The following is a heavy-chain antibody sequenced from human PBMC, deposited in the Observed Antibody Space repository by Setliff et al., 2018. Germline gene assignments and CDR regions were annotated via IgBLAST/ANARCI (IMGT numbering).Heavy chain of an antibody. CDR1: GGTFSTYA. J-gene: IGHJ6*03. Sequence: SVKVSCKASGGTFSTYAINWVRQAPGQGLEWMGGIIPMFGTTNYARKFQGRVTITTDESTSTAYMELSSLRSEDTAVYYCARERGDIVTTTSYYYYLDVWGKGTTVTVSS. CDR2: IIPMFGTT. D-gene: IGHD5-12*01. V-gene: IGHV1-69*05. CDR3: ARERGDIVTTTSYYYYLDV.